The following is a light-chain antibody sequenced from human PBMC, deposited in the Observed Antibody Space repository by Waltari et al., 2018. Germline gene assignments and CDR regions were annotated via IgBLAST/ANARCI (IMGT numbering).Light chain of an antibody. CDR3: QQYDNLVT. J-gene: IGKJ4*01. CDR2: DVS. V-gene: IGKV1-33*01. CDR1: QAINNH. Sequence: DIQMTQSPSSLSASVGDRVTITCQASQAINNHLNWYQQKPGKAPELLIYDVSKLETGVPSRFGGSGSGTDFSFTISSLQPGDIATYYCQQYDNLVTFGGGTRV.